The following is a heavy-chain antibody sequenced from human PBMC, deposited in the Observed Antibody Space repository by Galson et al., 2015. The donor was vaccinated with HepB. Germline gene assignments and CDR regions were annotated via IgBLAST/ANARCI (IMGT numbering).Heavy chain of an antibody. V-gene: IGHV1-46*01. J-gene: IGHJ4*02. D-gene: IGHD3-10*01. Sequence: SCKTSGYTFTSYSMHWVRQAPGQGLEWMGIINPSGGSTSYAQKFKVRVTMTRDTSTSTVYMVLSSLRSEDTAVYYCARDKGLMVRGVSSKFDYWGQVTLVTVSS. CDR2: INPSGGST. CDR1: GYTFTSYS. CDR3: ARDKGLMVRGVSSKFDY.